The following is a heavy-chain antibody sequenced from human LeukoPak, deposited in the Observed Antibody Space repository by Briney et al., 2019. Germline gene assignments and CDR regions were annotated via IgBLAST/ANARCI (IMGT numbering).Heavy chain of an antibody. D-gene: IGHD2-21*02. CDR3: ARMALDGGDSIGFDS. Sequence: ASVKVSCKASGYTFTDYFIHWVRQAPGQGLGWMGWINPNIGDASYAQKFQDRATMTRDRSINTAYMELSRLTSDDTAVYYCARMALDGGDSIGFDSWGQGTLVTVSS. CDR1: GYTFTDYF. V-gene: IGHV1-2*02. J-gene: IGHJ5*01. CDR2: INPNIGDA.